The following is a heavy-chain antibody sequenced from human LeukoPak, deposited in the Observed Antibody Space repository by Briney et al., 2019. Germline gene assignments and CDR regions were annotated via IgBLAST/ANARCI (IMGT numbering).Heavy chain of an antibody. CDR2: ISAYSADT. CDR3: ARSATFDYDSSGYYGAFDI. V-gene: IGHV1-18*04. J-gene: IGHJ3*02. Sequence: ASVKVSCKASGYTFISYGISWVRQAPGQGLEWMGWISAYSADTKYARKLQGRVTMTRDTSISTAYMELSRLRSDDTAVYYCARSATFDYDSSGYYGAFDIWGQGTMVTVSS. D-gene: IGHD3-22*01. CDR1: GYTFISYG.